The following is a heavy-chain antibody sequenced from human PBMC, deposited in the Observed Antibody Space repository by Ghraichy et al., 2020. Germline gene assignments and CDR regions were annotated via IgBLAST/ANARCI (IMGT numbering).Heavy chain of an antibody. CDR2: ISSSSSYT. J-gene: IGHJ4*02. D-gene: IGHD2-15*01. CDR1: GFTFSDYY. CDR3: ARAGYCSGGSCYVFTLFDY. Sequence: GGSLRLSCAASGFTFSDYYMSWIRQAPGKGLEWVSYISSSSSYTNYADSVKGRFTISRDNAKNSLYLQMNSLRAEDTAVYYCARAGYCSGGSCYVFTLFDYWGQGTLVTVSS. V-gene: IGHV3-11*06.